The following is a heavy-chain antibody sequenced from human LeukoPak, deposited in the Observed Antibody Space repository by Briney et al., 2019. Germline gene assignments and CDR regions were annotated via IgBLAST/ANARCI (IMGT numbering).Heavy chain of an antibody. V-gene: IGHV3-23*01. Sequence: TGGSLRLSCAASGFTFSSYAMSWVRQAPGKGLEWVSAISGSGGSTYYADSVKGRFTISRDNSKNTLYLQMNSLGAEDTAVYYCAKGTAYYYDSSGYQGYNWFDPWGQGTLVTVSS. J-gene: IGHJ5*02. CDR1: GFTFSSYA. CDR2: ISGSGGST. D-gene: IGHD3-22*01. CDR3: AKGTAYYYDSSGYQGYNWFDP.